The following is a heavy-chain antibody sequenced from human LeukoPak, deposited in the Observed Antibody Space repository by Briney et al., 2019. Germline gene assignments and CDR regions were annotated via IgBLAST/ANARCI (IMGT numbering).Heavy chain of an antibody. CDR3: AREGTAGTNLNRFDP. Sequence: SETLSLTCTVSGGSISSYYWSWIRQPPGKGLEWIGYIAYSGRTNFNPSLKSRVTISVDTSKNQFSLKLSSVTAADTAVYYCAREGTAGTNLNRFDPWGQGTLVTVPS. CDR2: IAYSGRT. CDR1: GGSISSYY. J-gene: IGHJ5*02. V-gene: IGHV4-59*01. D-gene: IGHD1-1*01.